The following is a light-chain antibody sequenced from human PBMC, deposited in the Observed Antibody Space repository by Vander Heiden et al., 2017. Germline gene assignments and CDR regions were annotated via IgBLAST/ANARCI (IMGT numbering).Light chain of an antibody. V-gene: IGLV2-11*01. J-gene: IGLJ1*01. Sequence: QSALTQLRSVSGSPGQSVTISCTGTSSDVGGYNYVSWYQQHPGKAPKLMIYDVSKRPSRVPDRFSGSKSGNTASLTISGLQAEDEADYYCCSYAGSYTYVFGTGTKVTVL. CDR2: DVS. CDR1: SSDVGGYNY. CDR3: CSYAGSYTYV.